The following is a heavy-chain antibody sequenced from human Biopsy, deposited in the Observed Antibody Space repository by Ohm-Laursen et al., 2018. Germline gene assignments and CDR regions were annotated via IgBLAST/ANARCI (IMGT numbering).Heavy chain of an antibody. Sequence: SLRLSCAASGFTFGHYAMHWVRQAPGKGLEWISLIWYDGTNEDYADSVKGRFTISRDNSKNTLYLQMYNLRAEDTAVFYCAKDLRNNNWGVENWGQGTLVTVSS. CDR1: GFTFGHYA. CDR2: IWYDGTNE. D-gene: IGHD7-27*01. J-gene: IGHJ4*02. CDR3: AKDLRNNNWGVEN. V-gene: IGHV3-30*02.